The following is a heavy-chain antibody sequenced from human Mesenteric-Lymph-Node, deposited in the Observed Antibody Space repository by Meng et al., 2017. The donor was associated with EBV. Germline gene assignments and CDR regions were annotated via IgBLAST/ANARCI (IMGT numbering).Heavy chain of an antibody. D-gene: IGHD5-12*01. CDR1: GASISSGGYY. CDR3: ARGLEVATMSY. V-gene: IGHV4-30-4*01. J-gene: IGHJ4*02. Sequence: QVQLQESGPGLVKPWQTLSLTCNVSGASISSGGYYWSWIRQPPGKGLEWIGYIYYSGSTYYNPSLKSRVTISVDTSKNQFSLKLSSVTAADTAVYYCARGLEVATMSYWGQGTLVTVSS. CDR2: IYYSGST.